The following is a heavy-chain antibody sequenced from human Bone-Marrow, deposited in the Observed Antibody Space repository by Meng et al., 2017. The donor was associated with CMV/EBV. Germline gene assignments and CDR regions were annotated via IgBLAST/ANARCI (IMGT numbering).Heavy chain of an antibody. Sequence: GGSLRLSCKGSGYSFTSYWIGWARQMPGKGLEWMGIIYPGDSDTRYSPSFQGQVTISADKSISTAYLQWSSLKASDTAMYYCARQDCSSTSCYYPIWGQGSMVTVSS. CDR1: GYSFTSYW. V-gene: IGHV5-51*01. CDR2: IYPGDSDT. D-gene: IGHD2-2*01. J-gene: IGHJ3*02. CDR3: ARQDCSSTSCYYPI.